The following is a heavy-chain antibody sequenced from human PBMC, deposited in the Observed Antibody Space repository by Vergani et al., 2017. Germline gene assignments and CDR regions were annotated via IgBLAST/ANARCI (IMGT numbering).Heavy chain of an antibody. CDR3: ARDTTNEDDAFDI. J-gene: IGHJ3*02. Sequence: EVQLLESGGGLVQPGGSLRLSCAASGFTFSSYAMSWVRQAPGKGLEWVSAISGSGGSTYYADSVKGRFTISRDNSKNTLYLQMNSLRAEDTAVYYCARDTTNEDDAFDIWGQGTMVTVSS. V-gene: IGHV3-23*01. D-gene: IGHD2-8*01. CDR2: ISGSGGST. CDR1: GFTFSSYA.